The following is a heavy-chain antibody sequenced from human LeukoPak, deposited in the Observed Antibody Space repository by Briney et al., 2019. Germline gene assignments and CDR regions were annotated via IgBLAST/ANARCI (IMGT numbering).Heavy chain of an antibody. V-gene: IGHV4-59*08. CDR3: ARQPTEDYYYYGMDV. CDR2: IYYSGST. Sequence: SETLSLTCTVSGGSISSYYWSWIRQPPGKGLEWIGYIYYSGSTNYNPSLKSRVTISVDTSKNQFSLKLSSVTAADTAVYYCARQPTEDYYYYGMDVWGQGTTVTVSS. CDR1: GGSISSYY. J-gene: IGHJ6*02.